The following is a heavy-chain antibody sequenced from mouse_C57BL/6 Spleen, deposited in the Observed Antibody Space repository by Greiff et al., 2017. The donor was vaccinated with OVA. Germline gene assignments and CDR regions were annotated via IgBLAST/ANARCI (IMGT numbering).Heavy chain of an antibody. J-gene: IGHJ2*01. D-gene: IGHD2-4*01. CDR1: GYTFTSYW. CDR3: ARRWGLRQGDYFDY. V-gene: IGHV1-64*01. Sequence: VKLQQPGAELVKPGASVKLSCKASGYTFTSYWMHWVKQRPGQGLEWIGMIHPNSGSTNYNEKFKSKATLTVDKSSSTAYMQLSSLTSEDSAVYYCARRWGLRQGDYFDYWGQGTTLTVSS. CDR2: IHPNSGST.